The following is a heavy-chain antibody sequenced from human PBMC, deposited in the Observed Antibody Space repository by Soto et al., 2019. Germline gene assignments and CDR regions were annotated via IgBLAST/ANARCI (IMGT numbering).Heavy chain of an antibody. V-gene: IGHV1-18*01. J-gene: IGHJ3*02. CDR3: ARDRGYYDSSRYLGRALDI. D-gene: IGHD3-22*01. CDR1: GYTFTSYG. Sequence: QVQLVQYGAEVKKPGASGKVSCKASGYTFTSYGISWVRQAPGQGLAWMGWISAYNGDTNYPDKFQGRVTMNTDTAASTAYMELRSLRSDDTAVYYCARDRGYYDSSRYLGRALDIWGQWTMVTVSS. CDR2: ISAYNGDT.